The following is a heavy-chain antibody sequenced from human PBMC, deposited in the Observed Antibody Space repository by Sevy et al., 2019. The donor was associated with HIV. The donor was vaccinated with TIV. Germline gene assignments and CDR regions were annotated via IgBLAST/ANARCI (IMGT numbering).Heavy chain of an antibody. J-gene: IGHJ4*02. CDR1: GFTFSSHG. CDR2: ISYDGSKK. CDR3: AELRSSFGPLDD. Sequence: GGSLRLSCAASGFTFSSHGMHWVRQAPGKGLEWVAFISYDGSKKYYTDSVKGRFTISRDNSKNTVYLQMNSLRAEDTAVYSCAELRSSFGPLDDWGQGTLVTVSS. D-gene: IGHD3-10*01. V-gene: IGHV3-30*18.